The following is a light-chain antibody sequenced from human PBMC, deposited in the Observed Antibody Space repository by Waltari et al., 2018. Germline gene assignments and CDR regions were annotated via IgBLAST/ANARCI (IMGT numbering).Light chain of an antibody. CDR3: AAWDDSLNGVV. V-gene: IGLV1-44*01. CDR2: SNN. J-gene: IGLJ2*01. Sequence: QSVLTQPPSASGTPGQRVTISCSGSSSNIGSNTVNWYQQLPGTAPKLLIYSNNQRPAGVPDRWSGYKSGTSASLAISGLQSEDEADYYCAAWDDSLNGVVFGGGTKLTVL. CDR1: SSNIGSNT.